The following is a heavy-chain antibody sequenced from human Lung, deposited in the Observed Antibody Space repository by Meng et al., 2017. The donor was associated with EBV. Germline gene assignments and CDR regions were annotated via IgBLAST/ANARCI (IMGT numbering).Heavy chain of an antibody. Sequence: QVQLQESGQELVKPSQTLLLTFVTSGDSVSSSSAAWTWIRQSPSRGLEWLGRTYYRSKWYNDYAVFVKSRITINPDTSKNQFSLQLNSVTPEDTAVYYCARGATSVFDLWGRGTLVTVSS. CDR3: ARGATSVFDL. CDR1: GDSVSSSSAA. J-gene: IGHJ2*01. V-gene: IGHV6-1*01. CDR2: TYYRSKWYN.